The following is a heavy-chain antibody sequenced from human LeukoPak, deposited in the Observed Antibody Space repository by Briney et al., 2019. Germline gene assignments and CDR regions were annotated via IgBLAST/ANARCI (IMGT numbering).Heavy chain of an antibody. Sequence: PGRSLRLSCAASGFTFSRYGMYWVRQAPGKGLEWVAIISYDGSNKYYADSVKGRFTISRDNSKNTLYLQMNSLRAEDTAVYYCAIKPKSYGGSHDAFDIWGQGTMVTVSS. V-gene: IGHV3-30*03. CDR1: GFTFSRYG. D-gene: IGHD4-23*01. J-gene: IGHJ3*02. CDR2: ISYDGSNK. CDR3: AIKPKSYGGSHDAFDI.